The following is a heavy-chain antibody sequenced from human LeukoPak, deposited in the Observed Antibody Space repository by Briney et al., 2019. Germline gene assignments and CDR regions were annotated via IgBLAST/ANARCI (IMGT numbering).Heavy chain of an antibody. CDR2: INHSGST. J-gene: IGHJ4*02. D-gene: IGHD3-10*01. V-gene: IGHV4-34*01. Sequence: SETLSLTCAVYGGSFSGYYWSWIRQPPGKGLEWIGEINHSGSTNYNPSLKSRVTISVDTSKNQFSLKLSSVTAADTAVYYCARVGTYGSGSYLSWLDYWGQGTLVTVSS. CDR1: GGSFSGYY. CDR3: ARVGTYGSGSYLSWLDY.